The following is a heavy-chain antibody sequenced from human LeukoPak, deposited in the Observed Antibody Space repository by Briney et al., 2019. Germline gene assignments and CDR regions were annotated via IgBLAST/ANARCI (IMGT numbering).Heavy chain of an antibody. CDR1: GYTFTGYY. D-gene: IGHD6-19*01. Sequence: ASVKDSCKASGYTFTGYYMHWVRQAPGQGLEWMGWINPNSGGTNYAQKFQGRVTMTRDTSISTAYMELSRLRSDDTAVYYCGSSGWYEDYYYYMDVWGKGTTVTVSS. CDR2: INPNSGGT. V-gene: IGHV1-2*02. J-gene: IGHJ6*03. CDR3: GSSGWYEDYYYYMDV.